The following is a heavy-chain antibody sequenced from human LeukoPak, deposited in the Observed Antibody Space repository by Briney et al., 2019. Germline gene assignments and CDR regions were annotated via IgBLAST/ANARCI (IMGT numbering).Heavy chain of an antibody. CDR1: GYSFTTYW. V-gene: IGHV5-51*01. CDR3: ARLGTTTVPDTFDV. D-gene: IGHD4-17*01. J-gene: IGHJ3*01. CDR2: IYPDDSDT. Sequence: GESLKISCKGSGYSFTTYWIGWVRQMPGKGLEWMGSIYPDDSDTRYSPSFQGQVTISADNSINTAYLQWSSLRASDTAMYYCARLGTTTVPDTFDVWGQGTLVSVSS.